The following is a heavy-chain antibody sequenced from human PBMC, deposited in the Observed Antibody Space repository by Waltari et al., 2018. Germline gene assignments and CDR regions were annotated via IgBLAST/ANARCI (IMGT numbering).Heavy chain of an antibody. V-gene: IGHV4-59*11. D-gene: IGHD2-15*01. J-gene: IGHJ4*02. CDR3: AREGGSGAYYFDY. CDR2: SYYSGSN. CDR1: GGSISSPY. Sequence: QVQLQESGPGLVKPSETLSLTCTVSGGSISSPYWSWIRQPPGKGLEGIGYSYYSGSNNYNHYPKRRVTIAVDTSKNQYSVTLSVVTDADTAVYYCAREGGSGAYYFDYCGQGTLVTVSS.